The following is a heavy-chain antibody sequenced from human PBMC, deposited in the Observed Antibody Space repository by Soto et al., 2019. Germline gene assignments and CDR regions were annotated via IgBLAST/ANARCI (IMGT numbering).Heavy chain of an antibody. Sequence: LSLTCTVSGGSISSYYWSWIRQPPGKGLEWIGYIYYSGSTYYNPSLKSRVTISVDTSKNQFSLKLSSVAAADTAVYYCAGRGLFFDYWGQGTLVTVSS. CDR1: GGSISSYY. D-gene: IGHD2-15*01. CDR3: AGRGLFFDY. CDR2: IYYSGST. J-gene: IGHJ4*02. V-gene: IGHV4-59*08.